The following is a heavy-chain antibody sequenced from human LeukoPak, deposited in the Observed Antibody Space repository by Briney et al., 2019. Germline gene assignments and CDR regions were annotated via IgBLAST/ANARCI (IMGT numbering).Heavy chain of an antibody. Sequence: GGSLRLSCAASGFTFSSYAMSWVRQAPGKGLEWVSYISSSSSTIYYADSVKGRFTISRDNAKNSLYLQMNSLRAEDAAVYYCAKEEGPYSSSWYSPEYFQHWGQGTLVTVSS. D-gene: IGHD6-13*01. CDR1: GFTFSSYA. CDR2: ISSSSSTI. CDR3: AKEEGPYSSSWYSPEYFQH. J-gene: IGHJ1*01. V-gene: IGHV3-48*04.